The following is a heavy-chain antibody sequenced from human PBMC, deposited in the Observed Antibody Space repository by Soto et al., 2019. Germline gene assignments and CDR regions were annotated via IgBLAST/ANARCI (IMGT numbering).Heavy chain of an antibody. CDR2: ISDDGSNK. V-gene: IGHV3-30*18. J-gene: IGHJ4*02. Sequence: QVQLVESGGGVVQPGRSLGLSCAASGFTFSSYGMHWVRQAPGKGLEWVTFISDDGSNKYYADSVKGRFTISRDNSKNPRYLQMNSLRAEDTAVYYCAKDGPPPNWGSFWGQGTLVTVSS. CDR1: GFTFSSYG. D-gene: IGHD7-27*01. CDR3: AKDGPPPNWGSF.